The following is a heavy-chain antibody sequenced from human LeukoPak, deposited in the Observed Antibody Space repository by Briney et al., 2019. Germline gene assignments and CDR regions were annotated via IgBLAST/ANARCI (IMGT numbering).Heavy chain of an antibody. CDR3: ARGDRLTLDH. V-gene: IGHV3-9*01. D-gene: IGHD2-15*01. CDR1: GFTFDDYA. J-gene: IGHJ4*02. CDR2: ISWNSGSI. Sequence: SLRLSCAASGFTFDDYAMHWVRQAPGKGLEWVSGISWNSGSIGYADSVKGRFTISRDNAKNSLYLQMNSLRAEDTAVYYCARGDRLTLDHWGQGTLVTVSS.